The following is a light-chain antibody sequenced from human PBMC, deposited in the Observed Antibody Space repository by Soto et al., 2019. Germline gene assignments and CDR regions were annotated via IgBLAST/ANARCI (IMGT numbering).Light chain of an antibody. CDR3: QNYNSAPALT. CDR2: AAS. Sequence: DIQMTQSPSCLSASVGDRVTITCRASQDISDYLAWYQQKPGKVPKLLIYAASTLQSGVPSRFSGTGSGTDFTPTISSLQPEDVAAYYCQNYNSAPALTFGGGTKVEIK. J-gene: IGKJ4*01. CDR1: QDISDY. V-gene: IGKV1-27*01.